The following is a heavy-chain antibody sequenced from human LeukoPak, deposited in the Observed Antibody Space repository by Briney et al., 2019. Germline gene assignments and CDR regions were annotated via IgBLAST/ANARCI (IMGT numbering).Heavy chain of an antibody. V-gene: IGHV3-7*01. D-gene: IGHD3-10*01. J-gene: IGHJ4*02. Sequence: GGSLRLSCAASGFTFNYYWLTWVRQAPGKGLEGLANIQQDGSEKYYVDSVKGRFIISRDNAKNSLYLQMNSLRAEDTAVYYCARVRKLRTRGVMDPLDYWGQGTLVTVSS. CDR2: IQQDGSEK. CDR1: GFTFNYYW. CDR3: ARVRKLRTRGVMDPLDY.